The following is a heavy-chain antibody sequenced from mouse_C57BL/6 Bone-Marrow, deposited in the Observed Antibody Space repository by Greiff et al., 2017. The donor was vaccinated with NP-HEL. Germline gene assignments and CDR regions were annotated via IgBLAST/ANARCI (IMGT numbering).Heavy chain of an antibody. Sequence: VKLMESGPGLVQPSQSLSITCTVSGFSLTSYGVHWVRQSPGKGLEWLGVIWRGGSTDYNAAFMSRLSITKDNSKSPVFFKMNSLQADDTAIYYCAKSDYSKGTFAYWGQGTLVTVSA. CDR1: GFSLTSYG. CDR3: AKSDYSKGTFAY. CDR2: IWRGGST. V-gene: IGHV2-5*01. J-gene: IGHJ3*01. D-gene: IGHD2-5*01.